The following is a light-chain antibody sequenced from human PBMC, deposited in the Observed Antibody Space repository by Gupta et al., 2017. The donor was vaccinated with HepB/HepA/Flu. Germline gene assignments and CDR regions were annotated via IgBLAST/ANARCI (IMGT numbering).Light chain of an antibody. CDR3: QAWDSSPYV. J-gene: IGLJ1*01. Sequence: SYELTQPPSVSVSPGQTASITCSGDKLGDKYACWYQQKPGQSPVLVIYQDSKRPSGIPERFSGSNSGNTATLTIGGTQAMDEADYYCQAWDSSPYVFGTGTKVTVL. V-gene: IGLV3-1*01. CDR2: QDS. CDR1: KLGDKY.